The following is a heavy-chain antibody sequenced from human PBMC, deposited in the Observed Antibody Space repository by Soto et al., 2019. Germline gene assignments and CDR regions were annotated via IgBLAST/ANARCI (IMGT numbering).Heavy chain of an antibody. CDR3: ARLATRYYFAY. J-gene: IGHJ4*02. CDR2: IYYSGST. V-gene: IGHV4-59*01. CDR1: GGSISSYY. D-gene: IGHD1-1*01. Sequence: SETLSLTCTVFGGSISSYYWSWIRQPPGKGLEWIGYIYYSGSTNYNPSLKSRVTISVDTSKNQFSLKMSSVTAADTAVYYCARLATRYYFAYWGQGTLVTVSS.